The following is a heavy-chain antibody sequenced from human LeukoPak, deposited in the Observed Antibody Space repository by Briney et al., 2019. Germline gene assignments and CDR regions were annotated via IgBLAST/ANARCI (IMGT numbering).Heavy chain of an antibody. Sequence: DPGGSLRLSCAASGFTFSSYAMSWVRQAPGKGLEWVSAISGSGGSTYYADSVKGRFTISRDNSKNTLYLQMNSLRAEDTAVYYCAKDIEEYDSSINAFDIWGQGTMVTVSS. CDR3: AKDIEEYDSSINAFDI. J-gene: IGHJ3*02. CDR2: ISGSGGST. D-gene: IGHD3-22*01. CDR1: GFTFSSYA. V-gene: IGHV3-23*01.